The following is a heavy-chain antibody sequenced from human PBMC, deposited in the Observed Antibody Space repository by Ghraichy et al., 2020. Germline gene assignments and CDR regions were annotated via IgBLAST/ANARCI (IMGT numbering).Heavy chain of an antibody. J-gene: IGHJ4*02. CDR1: GFTFSSYG. Sequence: LSLTCAASGFTFSSYGMHWVRQAPGKGLEWVAVISYDGSNKYYADSVKGRFTISRDNSKNTLYLQMNSLRAEDTAVYYCAKRAMDGEFMDFDYWGQGTLVTVSS. CDR3: AKRAMDGEFMDFDY. D-gene: IGHD3-10*01. V-gene: IGHV3-30*18. CDR2: ISYDGSNK.